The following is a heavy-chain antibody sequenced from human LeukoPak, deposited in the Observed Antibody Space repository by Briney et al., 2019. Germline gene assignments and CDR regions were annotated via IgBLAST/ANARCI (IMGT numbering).Heavy chain of an antibody. CDR3: ARTTIAVAGFAFDI. J-gene: IGHJ3*02. CDR2: ISSGGSTI. V-gene: IGHV3-48*01. CDR1: GFTFSSYN. D-gene: IGHD6-19*01. Sequence: GGSLRLSCAASGFTFSSYNMNWVRQAPGKGLDWVSYISSGGSTIYYADSVKGRFTTSRDNAKNSLYLQMNSLRAEDTAVYYCARTTIAVAGFAFDIWGQGTMVTVSS.